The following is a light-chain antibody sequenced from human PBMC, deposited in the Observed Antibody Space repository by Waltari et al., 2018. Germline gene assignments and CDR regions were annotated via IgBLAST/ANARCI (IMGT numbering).Light chain of an antibody. Sequence: EIVLTQSPATLSLSPGERATLSCRASQSVSSYLAWYQQKPGQAPRLLIYDTSSRATGIPARFSGSGSGTDFTLTISSLEPEDFAVYYCQQSSNWPVTFGQGTKLEIK. CDR3: QQSSNWPVT. V-gene: IGKV3-11*01. CDR2: DTS. CDR1: QSVSSY. J-gene: IGKJ2*01.